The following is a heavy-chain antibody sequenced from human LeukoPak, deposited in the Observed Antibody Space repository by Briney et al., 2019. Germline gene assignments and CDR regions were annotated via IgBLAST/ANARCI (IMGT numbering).Heavy chain of an antibody. V-gene: IGHV3-30-3*01. CDR2: ISYDGSSK. J-gene: IGHJ4*02. D-gene: IGHD3-22*01. CDR3: ARVLNYYGSSGYYFSY. CDR1: GFTFSYYA. Sequence: GGSLRLSCAASGFTFSYYAMHWVRQAPGKGLEWVAVISYDGSSKYYADSVKGRFTISRDNSKNTLYLQMNSLRAEDTAVYYCARVLNYYGSSGYYFSYWGQGTLVTVSS.